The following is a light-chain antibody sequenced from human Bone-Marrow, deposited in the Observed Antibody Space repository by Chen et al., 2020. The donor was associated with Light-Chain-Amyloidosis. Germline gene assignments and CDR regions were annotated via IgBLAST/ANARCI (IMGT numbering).Light chain of an antibody. CDR3: CSYAGSYSLRM. CDR1: SSAVGGYKY. CDR2: DVS. J-gene: IGLJ3*02. V-gene: IGLV2-11*01. Sequence: QSALTQPRSVSGSPGQSVTISCTGTSSAVGGYKYVSWYQQYPGKAPKLMIYDVSKRPSGVPDRFSASKSGNTASLTISGLQAEDEADYYCCSYAGSYSLRMFGGGTKLTVL.